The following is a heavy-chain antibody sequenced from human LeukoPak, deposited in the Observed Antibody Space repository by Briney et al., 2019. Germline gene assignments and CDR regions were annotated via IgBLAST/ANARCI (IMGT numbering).Heavy chain of an antibody. D-gene: IGHD3-10*01. J-gene: IGHJ3*02. CDR2: IYYSGST. CDR3: PRGGALWFGELPDAFDI. Sequence: SETLSLTCPVSGCSISSHYGSWIRQPPGKGLEWIGYIYYSGSTTYNPSLKSRVTIPVDTSKNQFCLKLSSETAADTAVYYCPRGGALWFGELPDAFDIWGQGTMVTVSS. CDR1: GCSISSHY. V-gene: IGHV4-59*11.